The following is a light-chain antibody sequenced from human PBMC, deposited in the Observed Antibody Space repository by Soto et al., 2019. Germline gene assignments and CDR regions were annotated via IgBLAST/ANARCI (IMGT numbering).Light chain of an antibody. CDR1: QSVSSSY. Sequence: EIVLTQSPGTLSLSPGERTTLSCRASQSVSSSYLAWYQQKPGQAPRLLIYGASSRDTGIPGRFSGSGSGTDFTLTISRLEPEDFAVYYCQQYGSSPVLTFGGGTKVEIK. J-gene: IGKJ4*01. CDR3: QQYGSSPVLT. V-gene: IGKV3-20*01. CDR2: GAS.